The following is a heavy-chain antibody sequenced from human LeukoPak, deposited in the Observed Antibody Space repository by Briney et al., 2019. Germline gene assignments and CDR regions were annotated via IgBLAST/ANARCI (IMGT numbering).Heavy chain of an antibody. D-gene: IGHD6-6*01. CDR1: GGSISSGGYY. CDR3: AINIAALHSTKRYFDY. CDR2: IYHSGST. J-gene: IGHJ4*02. Sequence: SQTLSLTCTVSGGSISSGGYYWCWIRQPPGKGLEWIGYIYHSGSTYYNPSLKSRVTISVDRSKNQFSLKLSSVTAADTAVYYCAINIAALHSTKRYFDYWGQGTLVTVSS. V-gene: IGHV4-30-2*01.